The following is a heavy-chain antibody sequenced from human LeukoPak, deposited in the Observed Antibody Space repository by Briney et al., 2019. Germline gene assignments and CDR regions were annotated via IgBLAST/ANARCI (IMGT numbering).Heavy chain of an antibody. CDR3: ARDPHYDFWSGYYLNYYYGMDV. D-gene: IGHD3-3*01. J-gene: IGHJ6*02. CDR2: INPSGGST. V-gene: IGHV1-46*01. CDR1: GYTFTSYY. Sequence: GASVKVSYKASGYTFTSYYMHWVRQAPGQGLEWMGIINPSGGSTSYAQKFQGRVTMTRDTSTSTVYMELSSLRSEDTAVYYCARDPHYDFWSGYYLNYYYGMDVWGQGTTVTVSS.